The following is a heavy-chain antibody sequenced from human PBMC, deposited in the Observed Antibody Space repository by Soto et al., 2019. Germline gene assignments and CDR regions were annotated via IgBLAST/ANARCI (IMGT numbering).Heavy chain of an antibody. CDR1: GFTFSNFW. Sequence: PGGSLRLSCTASGFTFSNFWMNWVRQTPGKGLEWVANVKPDGTDKYYLSSVRGRFTISRDNAKNSVVLQMNSLKVDDMGLYFCVRSRYAYGFDFWGQGRLVTSPQ. CDR3: VRSRYAYGFDF. V-gene: IGHV3-7*01. CDR2: VKPDGTDK. D-gene: IGHD4-17*01. J-gene: IGHJ4*02.